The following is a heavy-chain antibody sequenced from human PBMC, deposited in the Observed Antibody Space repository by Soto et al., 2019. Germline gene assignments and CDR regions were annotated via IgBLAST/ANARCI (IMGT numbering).Heavy chain of an antibody. CDR2: INHSGST. CDR3: ARGPVVVPAALARGMYYFDY. V-gene: IGHV4-34*01. Sequence: SETLSLTCAVYGGSFSGYYWSWIRQPPGKGLEWIGEINHSGSTNYNPSLKSRVTISVDTSKNQFSLKLSSVTAADSAVYYCARGPVVVPAALARGMYYFDYWGQGTLVTVSS. CDR1: GGSFSGYY. D-gene: IGHD2-2*01. J-gene: IGHJ4*02.